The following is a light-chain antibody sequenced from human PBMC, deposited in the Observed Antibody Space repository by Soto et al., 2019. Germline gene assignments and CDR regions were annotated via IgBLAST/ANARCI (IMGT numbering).Light chain of an antibody. CDR1: TGDVGAYNF. J-gene: IGLJ1*01. CDR3: CSYAGSYTLYV. Sequence: QSALTQPRSVSGSPGQSVTISCTGTTGDVGAYNFVSWYQLYPGKAPKLMIYDANKRPSGVPDRFSASKSGNTASLTISGLQAEDEADYYCCSYAGSYTLYVFGTGTQLTVL. CDR2: DAN. V-gene: IGLV2-11*01.